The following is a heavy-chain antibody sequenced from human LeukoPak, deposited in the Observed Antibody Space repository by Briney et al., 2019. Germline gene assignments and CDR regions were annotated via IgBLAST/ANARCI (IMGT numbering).Heavy chain of an antibody. V-gene: IGHV3-30*03. Sequence: GGSLRLSCAASGFTFSDYYMNWIRQAPGKGLEWVAVISYDGSNKYYADSVKGRFTISRDNSKDTLYVQMNSLRAEDTAVYYCARDHAMTGYSYGRYFDYWGQGTLLTVSS. CDR2: ISYDGSNK. CDR3: ARDHAMTGYSYGRYFDY. D-gene: IGHD5-18*01. J-gene: IGHJ4*02. CDR1: GFTFSDYY.